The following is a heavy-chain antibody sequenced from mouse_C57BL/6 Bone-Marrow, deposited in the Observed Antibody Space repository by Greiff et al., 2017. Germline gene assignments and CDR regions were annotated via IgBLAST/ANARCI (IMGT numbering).Heavy chain of an antibody. V-gene: IGHV1-53*01. Sequence: QVQLQQPGTELVKPGASVKLSCKASGYTFTSYWMHWVKQRPGPGLEWIGNINPSNGGTNYNEKFKSKATLTVDKSSSTAYMQLSSLTSEDSAVYYCAGDSTMVGGFAYWGQGTLVTVSA. CDR1: GYTFTSYW. J-gene: IGHJ3*01. D-gene: IGHD2-1*01. CDR2: INPSNGGT. CDR3: AGDSTMVGGFAY.